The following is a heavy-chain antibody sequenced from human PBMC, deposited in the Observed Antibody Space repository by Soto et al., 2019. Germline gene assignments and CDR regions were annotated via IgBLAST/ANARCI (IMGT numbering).Heavy chain of an antibody. CDR1: GASISSGGYS. D-gene: IGHD3-10*01. J-gene: IGHJ4*02. CDR2: IYHSGST. V-gene: IGHV4-30-2*01. CDR3: ARALITMVRGEYYFDY. Sequence: SETLSLTCAVSGASISSGGYSWSWIRQPPGKGLEWIGYIYHSGSTYYNPSLKSRVTISVDRSKNQFSLKLSSVTAADTAVYYCARALITMVRGEYYFDYWGQGTLVTVSS.